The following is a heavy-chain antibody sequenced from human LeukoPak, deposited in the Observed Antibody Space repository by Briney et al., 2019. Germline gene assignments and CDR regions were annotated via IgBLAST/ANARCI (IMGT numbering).Heavy chain of an antibody. D-gene: IGHD1-26*01. J-gene: IGHJ2*01. V-gene: IGHV3-11*04. CDR3: ARTIVGATVDWYFDL. CDR2: ISDRGSSK. Sequence: PGGSLRLSCAASGFNFGDFYMTWIRQAPGKGLEFISYISDRGSSKDYVDSVRGQFTISRDNANNSLYLQMNTLRVKDTAIYYCARTIVGATVDWYFDLWGRGTPVTVSS. CDR1: GFNFGDFY.